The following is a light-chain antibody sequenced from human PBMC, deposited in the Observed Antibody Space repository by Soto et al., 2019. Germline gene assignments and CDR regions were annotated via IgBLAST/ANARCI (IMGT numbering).Light chain of an antibody. CDR1: QSVSSSY. CDR2: GAS. V-gene: IGKV3-20*01. CDR3: QQYGSSPPPIT. Sequence: EIVLTQSPGTLSLSPGERATLSCRASQSVSSSYLAWYQQKPGQAPRLLIYGASSRATGIPDRFSGSGSGTDFTLTISRLETEDFAEYYCQQYGSSPPPITFGQGTRLEIK. J-gene: IGKJ5*01.